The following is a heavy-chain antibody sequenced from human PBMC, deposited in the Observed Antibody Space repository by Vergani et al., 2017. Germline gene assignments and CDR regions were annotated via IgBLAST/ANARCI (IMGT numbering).Heavy chain of an antibody. CDR3: ARVDTQVPATSHFYYMDV. D-gene: IGHD6-25*01. CDR1: GYTFTSYG. J-gene: IGHJ6*03. CDR2: ISTYNGNT. Sequence: QVQMVQSRAEVKKPGASVKVSCKASGYTFTSYGISWVRQAPGQGLEWMGWISTYNGNTNYAQNLQGRVTMTTETSTSTAYMELRSLRSDDTAVYYCARVDTQVPATSHFYYMDVWGKGTTVVVSS. V-gene: IGHV1-18*01.